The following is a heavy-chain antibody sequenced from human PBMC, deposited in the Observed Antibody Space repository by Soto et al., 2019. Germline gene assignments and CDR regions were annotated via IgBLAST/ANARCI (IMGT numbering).Heavy chain of an antibody. CDR3: AGHWGGVRTNGLVD. D-gene: IGHD6-19*01. J-gene: IGHJ4*01. CDR1: GYSFTSYW. CDR2: IYPGDSDT. Sequence: RGESLKISFNGSGYSFTSYWIGWVRQMPGKGLEGVGIIYPGDSDTRYSPSFQGQVTISADKSISTAYLQWSSLKASDTAMYYCAGHWGGVRTNGLVDWGPGAFLTVSS. V-gene: IGHV5-51*01.